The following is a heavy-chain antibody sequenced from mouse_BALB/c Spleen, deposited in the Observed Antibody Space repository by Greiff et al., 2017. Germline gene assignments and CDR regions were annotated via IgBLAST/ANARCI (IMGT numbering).Heavy chain of an antibody. CDR3: NVITTVVGAMDY. CDR1: GFNIKDYY. Sequence: VQLQQSGAELVRSGASVKLSCTASGFNIKDYYMHWVKQRPEQGLEWIGWIDPENGDTEYAPKFQGKATMTADTSSNTAYLQLSSLTSEDTAVYYCNVITTVVGAMDYWGQGTSVTVSS. CDR2: IDPENGDT. D-gene: IGHD1-1*01. V-gene: IGHV14-4*02. J-gene: IGHJ4*01.